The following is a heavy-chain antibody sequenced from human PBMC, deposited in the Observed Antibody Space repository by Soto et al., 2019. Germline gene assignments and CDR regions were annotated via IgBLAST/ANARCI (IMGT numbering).Heavy chain of an antibody. Sequence: SVKVSCKASGGTFSSYAISWVRQAPGQGLEWMGGIIPTFGTANYAQKFQGRVTITADESTSTAYMELSSLRSEDTAVYYCARVPGDQHYYGMDVWGQGTTVTVSS. CDR1: GGTFSSYA. CDR2: IIPTFGTA. CDR3: ARVPGDQHYYGMDV. J-gene: IGHJ6*02. V-gene: IGHV1-69*13. D-gene: IGHD2-2*01.